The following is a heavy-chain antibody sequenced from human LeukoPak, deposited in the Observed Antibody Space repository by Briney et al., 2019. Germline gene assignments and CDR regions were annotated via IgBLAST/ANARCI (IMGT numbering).Heavy chain of an antibody. D-gene: IGHD3-22*01. V-gene: IGHV3-74*01. CDR2: ISPDGSQT. CDR1: GFSLSNYW. CDR3: AREDGYYDSSGYSDAFDI. J-gene: IGHJ3*02. Sequence: PGGSLRLSCAASGFSLSNYWMHWVRQAAGKGLMWVSQISPDGSQTFYADSVKGRFTISRDNSKNTLYLQMNSLRAEDTAVYYCAREDGYYDSSGYSDAFDIWGQGTMVTVSS.